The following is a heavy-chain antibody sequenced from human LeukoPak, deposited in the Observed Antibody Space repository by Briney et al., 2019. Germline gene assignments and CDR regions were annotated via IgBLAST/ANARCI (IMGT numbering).Heavy chain of an antibody. D-gene: IGHD6-13*01. CDR1: GFSVSSNY. J-gene: IGHJ4*02. V-gene: IGHV3-53*01. CDR2: LYSAGST. Sequence: GGSLRLSCAASGFSVSSNYMSWVRQAPGKGLEWVSVLYSAGSTYYADFVKGRFTISRDNSKNTLYLQMNRLTAEDTAVYYCARDLPGIPGYFDYWGQGTLVTVSS. CDR3: ARDLPGIPGYFDY.